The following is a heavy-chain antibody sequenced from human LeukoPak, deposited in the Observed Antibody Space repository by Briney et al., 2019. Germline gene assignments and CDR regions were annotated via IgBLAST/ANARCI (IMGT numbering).Heavy chain of an antibody. V-gene: IGHV4-38-2*01. CDR2: IYHSGST. D-gene: IGHD3-16*01. CDR1: GYSISSGYY. CDR3: ATLIPFGGVTLGYFDY. J-gene: IGHJ4*02. Sequence: PSETLSLTCAVSGYSISSGYYWGWIRQPPGKGLEWIGSIYHSGSTYYNPSLKSRVTISVDTSKTQFSLKLSSVTAADTAVYYCATLIPFGGVTLGYFDYWGQGTLVTVSS.